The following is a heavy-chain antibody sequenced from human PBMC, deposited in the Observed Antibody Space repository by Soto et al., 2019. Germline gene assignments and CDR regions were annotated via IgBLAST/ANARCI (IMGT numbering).Heavy chain of an antibody. D-gene: IGHD3-22*01. CDR2: IIPIFGTA. Sequence: GASVKVSFKASGGTFSSYAISWVRQAPGQGLEWMGGIIPIFGTANYAQKFQGRVTITADESTSTAYMELSSLRSEDTAVYYCARDRRYYYDSSGYYSTFDYWGQGTLVTSPQ. CDR1: GGTFSSYA. V-gene: IGHV1-69*13. CDR3: ARDRRYYYDSSGYYSTFDY. J-gene: IGHJ4*02.